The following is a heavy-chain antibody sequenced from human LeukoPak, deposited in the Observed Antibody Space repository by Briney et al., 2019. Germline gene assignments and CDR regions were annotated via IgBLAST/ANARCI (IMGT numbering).Heavy chain of an antibody. CDR3: ARAATVAATPFDY. Sequence: SVKVSCKASGGTFSSYATSWVRQAPGQGLEWMGGIIPIFGTANYAQKFQGRVTITADESTSTAYMELSSLRSEDTAVYYCARAATVAATPFDYWGQGTLVTVSS. CDR2: IIPIFGTA. V-gene: IGHV1-69*13. CDR1: GGTFSSYA. D-gene: IGHD2-15*01. J-gene: IGHJ4*02.